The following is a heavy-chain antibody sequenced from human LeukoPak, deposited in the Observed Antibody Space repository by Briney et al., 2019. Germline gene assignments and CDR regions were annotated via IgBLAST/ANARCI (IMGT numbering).Heavy chain of an antibody. J-gene: IGHJ4*02. CDR2: ISAYNGNT. CDR3: ARDLGPSIAAAGDFDY. CDR1: GYTFTSYG. D-gene: IGHD6-13*01. V-gene: IGHV1-18*01. Sequence: ASVKVSCKASGYTFTSYGISWVRQAPGRGLEWMGWISAYNGNTNYAQKLQGRVTMTTDTSTSTAYMELRSLRSDDTAVYYCARDLGPSIAAAGDFDYWGQGTLVTVSS.